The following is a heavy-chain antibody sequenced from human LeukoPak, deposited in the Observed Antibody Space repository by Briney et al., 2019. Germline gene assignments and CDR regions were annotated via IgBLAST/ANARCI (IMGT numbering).Heavy chain of an antibody. CDR3: ARTPFALWVQLWFDY. Sequence: GSLRLSCAASGFTFSDYAMNWIRQPPGKGLEWIGEINHSGSTNYNPSLKSRVTISVDTSKNQFSLKLSSVTAAGTAVYYCARTPFALWVQLWFDYWGQGTLVTVSS. CDR2: INHSGST. J-gene: IGHJ4*02. CDR1: GFTFSDYA. V-gene: IGHV4-34*01. D-gene: IGHD5-18*01.